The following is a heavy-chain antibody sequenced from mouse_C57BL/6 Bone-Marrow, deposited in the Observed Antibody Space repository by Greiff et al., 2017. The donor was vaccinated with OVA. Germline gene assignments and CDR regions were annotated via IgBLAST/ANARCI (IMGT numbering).Heavy chain of an antibody. D-gene: IGHD1-1*01. Sequence: QVQLQQPGAELVRPGTSVKLSCKASGYTFTSYWMHWVKQRPGQGLEWIGVIDPSDSYTNYNQKFKGKATLTVDTSSSTAYMQLSSLTSEDSAVYYGASLLLRYGWYFDVWGTGTTVTVSS. CDR3: ASLLLRYGWYFDV. V-gene: IGHV1-59*01. J-gene: IGHJ1*03. CDR1: GYTFTSYW. CDR2: IDPSDSYT.